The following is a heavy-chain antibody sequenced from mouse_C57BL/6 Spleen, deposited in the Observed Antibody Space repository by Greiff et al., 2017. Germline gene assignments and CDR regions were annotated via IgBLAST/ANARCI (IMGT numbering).Heavy chain of an antibody. Sequence: EVKVVESEGGLVQPGSSMKLSCTASGFTFSDYYMAWVRQVPEKGLEWVANINYDGSSTYYLDSLKSRFIISRDNAKNILYLQMSSLKSEDTATYYCARGWDGWYFDVWGTGTTVTVSS. CDR3: ARGWDGWYFDV. J-gene: IGHJ1*03. V-gene: IGHV5-16*01. CDR1: GFTFSDYY. CDR2: INYDGSST. D-gene: IGHD4-1*01.